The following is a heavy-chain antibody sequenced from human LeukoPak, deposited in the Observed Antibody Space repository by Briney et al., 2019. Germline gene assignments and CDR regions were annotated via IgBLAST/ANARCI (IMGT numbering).Heavy chain of an antibody. D-gene: IGHD3-22*01. V-gene: IGHV4-34*01. CDR2: INHSGST. Sequence: SETLSLTCAVYGGSFSGYYWSWIRQPPGKGLEWIGEINHSGSTNYNPSLKSRVTISVDTSKNQFSLKLSSVTAADTAVYYCARVLLPYWYFDLWGRGTLVTVSS. CDR1: GGSFSGYY. CDR3: ARVLLPYWYFDL. J-gene: IGHJ2*01.